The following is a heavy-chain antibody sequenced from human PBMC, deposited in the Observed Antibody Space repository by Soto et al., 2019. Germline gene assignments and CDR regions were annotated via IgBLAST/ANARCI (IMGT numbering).Heavy chain of an antibody. V-gene: IGHV3-30*18. CDR1: GFTFSGHG. CDR3: AKHGRTLVATGRLSDAFDI. Sequence: PGGSLRLSCSASGFTFSGHGMHWVRQAPGKGLEWVALISFDGSNKYYADSVKGRYTISRDNSKNTLYLQMNSLRAEDTAVYYCAKHGRTLVATGRLSDAFDIWGQGTMVTVSS. D-gene: IGHD5-12*01. J-gene: IGHJ3*02. CDR2: ISFDGSNK.